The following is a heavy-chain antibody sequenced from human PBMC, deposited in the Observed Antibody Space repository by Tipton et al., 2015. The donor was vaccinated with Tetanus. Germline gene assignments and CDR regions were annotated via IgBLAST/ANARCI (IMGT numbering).Heavy chain of an antibody. CDR2: IYYSGST. V-gene: IGHV4-59*01. CDR3: AREGGSSGFMAFFDP. J-gene: IGHJ5*02. Sequence: LSLTCAVYGGSFSGYYWSWIRQPPGKGLEWIGYIYYSGSTNYNPSLKSRVTISVDTTKNQFSLKLSSVTAADTAVYYCAREGGSSGFMAFFDPWGQGTLVTVSS. D-gene: IGHD3-22*01. CDR1: GGSFSGYY.